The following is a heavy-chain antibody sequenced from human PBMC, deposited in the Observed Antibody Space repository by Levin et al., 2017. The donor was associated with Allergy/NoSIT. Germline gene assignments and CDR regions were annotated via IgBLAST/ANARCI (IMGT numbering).Heavy chain of an antibody. V-gene: IGHV3-23*01. CDR2: ISGSGAKT. J-gene: IGHJ4*02. CDR3: AKDLRWGLDY. Sequence: GGSLRLSCAASGFAFSTYGMSWVRQAPGQGLEWVSAISGSGAKTYYADSVKGRFTISRDNSKNTLYLQMNSLRAEDTAVYYCAKDLRWGLDYWGQGTLVTVSS. D-gene: IGHD2-21*02. CDR1: GFAFSTYG.